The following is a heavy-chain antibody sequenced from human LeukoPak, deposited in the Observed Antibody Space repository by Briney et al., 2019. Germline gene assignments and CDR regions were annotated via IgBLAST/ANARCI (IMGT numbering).Heavy chain of an antibody. J-gene: IGHJ6*03. CDR1: GYSISSGYY. Sequence: SETLSLTCTVSGYSISSGYYWGWIRQPPGKGLEWIGSIYHSGSTYYNPSLKSRVTISVDTSKNQFSLKLSSVTAADTAVYYCAREMELRGAYYYYMDVWGIGTTVTVSS. V-gene: IGHV4-38-2*02. D-gene: IGHD1-7*01. CDR3: AREMELRGAYYYYMDV. CDR2: IYHSGST.